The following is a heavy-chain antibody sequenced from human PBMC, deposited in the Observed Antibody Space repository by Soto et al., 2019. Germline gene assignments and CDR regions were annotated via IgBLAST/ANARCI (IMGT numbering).Heavy chain of an antibody. CDR2: IYYGGST. CDR3: ATLRLSAGPYFDY. D-gene: IGHD6-19*01. CDR1: GGSISSSIYY. V-gene: IGHV4-39*01. Sequence: SETLSLTCSVSGGSISSSIYYWGWIRQPPGKGLEWIGTIYYGGSTYYNPSLKSRVTISVDTSKNQFSLKLTSVTAADTAVYYGATLRLSAGPYFDYWGLGTLVTVSS. J-gene: IGHJ4*02.